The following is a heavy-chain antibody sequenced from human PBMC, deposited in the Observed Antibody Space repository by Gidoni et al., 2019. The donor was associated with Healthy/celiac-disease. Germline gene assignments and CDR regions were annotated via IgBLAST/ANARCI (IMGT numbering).Heavy chain of an antibody. Sequence: EVQLLESGGGLVQPGGSLRLSCAASGFTFSSYAMSWVRQAPGKGLEWVSAISGSGGSTYYADSVKGRFTISRDNSKNTLYLQMNSLRAEDTAVYYCAKNIAIDRYDSSPHWFDPWGQGTLVTVSS. CDR1: GFTFSSYA. V-gene: IGHV3-23*01. CDR3: AKNIAIDRYDSSPHWFDP. J-gene: IGHJ5*02. CDR2: ISGSGGST. D-gene: IGHD3-22*01.